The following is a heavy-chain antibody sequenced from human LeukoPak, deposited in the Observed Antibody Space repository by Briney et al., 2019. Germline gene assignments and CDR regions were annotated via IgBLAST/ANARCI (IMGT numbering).Heavy chain of an antibody. V-gene: IGHV3-30*18. J-gene: IGHJ4*02. CDR1: GFTFSSYG. CDR2: ISYDGSNK. D-gene: IGHD4-17*01. Sequence: GRSLRLPCAASGFTFSSYGMHWVRQAPGKGLEWVAVISYDGSNKYYADSVKGRFTISRDNSKNTLYLQMNSLRAEDTAVYYCAKGATTGYWGQGTLVTVSS. CDR3: AKGATTGY.